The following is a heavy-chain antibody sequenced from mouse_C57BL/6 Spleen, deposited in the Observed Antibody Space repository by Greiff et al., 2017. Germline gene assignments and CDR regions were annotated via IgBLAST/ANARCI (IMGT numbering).Heavy chain of an antibody. D-gene: IGHD2-4*01. CDR2: IYPGDGDT. V-gene: IGHV1-82*01. CDR1: GYAFSSSW. J-gene: IGHJ4*01. CDR3: ERSGLHYDLYYYAMDY. Sequence: QVQLQQSGPELVKPGASVKISCKASGYAFSSSWMNWVKQRPGKGLEWIGRIYPGDGDTNYNGKFKGKATLTADKSSSTAYMQLSSLTSEDSAVYFGERSGLHYDLYYYAMDYWGQGTSVTVSS.